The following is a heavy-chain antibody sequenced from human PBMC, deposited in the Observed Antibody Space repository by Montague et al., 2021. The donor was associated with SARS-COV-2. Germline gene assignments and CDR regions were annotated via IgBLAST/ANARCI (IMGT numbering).Heavy chain of an antibody. Sequence: SETLSLTCTVSGGSISSYYWSWIRQPPGKGLEWIGYIYYSGSTNYNPSLKSRVTISVDTSKNQFSLKLSSVTAADTAVYYCARRSLGYCSGGGCYPAFDPWGQGTLVTVSS. CDR1: GGSISSYY. CDR3: ARRSLGYCSGGGCYPAFDP. D-gene: IGHD2-15*01. J-gene: IGHJ5*02. CDR2: IYYSGST. V-gene: IGHV4-59*01.